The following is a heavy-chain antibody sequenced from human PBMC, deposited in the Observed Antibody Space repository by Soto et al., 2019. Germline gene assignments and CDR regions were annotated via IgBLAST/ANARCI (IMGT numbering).Heavy chain of an antibody. V-gene: IGHV1-2*02. CDR1: GYTFTGYY. J-gene: IGHJ6*02. D-gene: IGHD2-2*01. CDR3: ARDEDCSSTSCYYYGMDV. Sequence: ASVKVSCKASGYTFTGYYMHWVRQAPGQGLEWMGWINPNSGGTNYAQKFQGRVTMTRDTSISTAHMELSRLRSDDTAVYYCARDEDCSSTSCYYYGMDVWGQGTTVTVSS. CDR2: INPNSGGT.